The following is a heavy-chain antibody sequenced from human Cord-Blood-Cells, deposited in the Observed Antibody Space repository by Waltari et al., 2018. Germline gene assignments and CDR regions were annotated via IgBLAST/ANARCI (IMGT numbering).Heavy chain of an antibody. CDR1: GSSISSSSYS. D-gene: IGHD6-13*01. CDR3: ARHLDRAAAGIDY. J-gene: IGHJ4*02. Sequence: QLQLQESGPGLVKHSATLSLTCTVSGSSISSSSYSWGWIRQPPGKGLEWIGSIYYSGSTDDNPSLKSRVTISVDTSKNQFSLKLSSVTAADTAVYYCARHLDRAAAGIDYWGQGTLVTVSS. CDR2: IYYSGST. V-gene: IGHV4-39*01.